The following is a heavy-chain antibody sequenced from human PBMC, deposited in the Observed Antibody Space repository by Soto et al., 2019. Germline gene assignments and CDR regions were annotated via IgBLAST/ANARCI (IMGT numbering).Heavy chain of an antibody. CDR2: INAGNGNT. D-gene: IGHD2-15*01. Sequence: ASVKVSCKASGYSFANYVMYWVRQAPGQRLEWMGWINAGNGNTKYSQKFQGRVTITRDTSASTAYMELSSLRSEDTAVYYCARDILFDYWGQGTLVTVSS. J-gene: IGHJ4*02. CDR1: GYSFANYV. V-gene: IGHV1-3*01. CDR3: ARDILFDY.